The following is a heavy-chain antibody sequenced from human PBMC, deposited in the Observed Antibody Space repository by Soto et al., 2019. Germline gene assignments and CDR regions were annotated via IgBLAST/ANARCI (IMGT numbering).Heavy chain of an antibody. Sequence: QVQLVQSGAEVKKPGASVKVSCKASGYTFTDYFIHWVRQAPGQGFEWMGWINPNSRCTNYAQKFQGRVTMTRDTSNNTAYMELRGLRSDDTAVYYCARVTLKAGNWFDPWGQGTLVTVSS. J-gene: IGHJ5*02. V-gene: IGHV1-2*02. CDR1: GYTFTDYF. CDR2: INPNSRCT. CDR3: ARVTLKAGNWFDP.